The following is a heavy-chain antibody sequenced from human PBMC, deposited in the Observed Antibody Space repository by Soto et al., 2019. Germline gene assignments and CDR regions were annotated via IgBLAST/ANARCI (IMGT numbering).Heavy chain of an antibody. J-gene: IGHJ4*02. CDR3: ASRSPALDY. D-gene: IGHD2-2*01. Sequence: QVQLVESGGGVVQPGRSLRLSCAASGFTFSSYGMHWVRQAPGKGLEGGAVIWNDGSNKYYADFVKGRFTISRDNSKNTLYLQMNSLRVEDTAVYYCASRSPALDYWGQGTLVTVSS. CDR1: GFTFSSYG. V-gene: IGHV3-33*01. CDR2: IWNDGSNK.